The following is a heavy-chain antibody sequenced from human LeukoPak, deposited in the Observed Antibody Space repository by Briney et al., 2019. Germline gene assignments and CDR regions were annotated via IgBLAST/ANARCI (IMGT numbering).Heavy chain of an antibody. CDR3: ARHLAANLDY. D-gene: IGHD6-13*01. J-gene: IGHJ4*02. CDR2: IYPGDSDT. V-gene: IGHV5-51*01. Sequence: TGESLKISCKGSGYRFTSYWIGWVRQMPGKSLEWMGIIYPGDSDTRYSPSFQGQVTISADKSISTAYLQWSSLKASDTAMYYCARHLAANLDYWGQGTLVTVSS. CDR1: GYRFTSYW.